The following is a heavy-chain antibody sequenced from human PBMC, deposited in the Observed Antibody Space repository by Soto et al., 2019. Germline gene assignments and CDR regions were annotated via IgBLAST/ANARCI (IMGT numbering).Heavy chain of an antibody. Sequence: KPSETLSLTCTVSGGSISSGDYYWSWIRQPPGKGLEWIGYIYYSGSTYYNPSLKSRVTISVDTSKNQFSLKLSSVTAADTAVYYCAKTPTYSNYAFDYWGQGTLVTVSS. D-gene: IGHD4-4*01. V-gene: IGHV4-30-4*01. CDR1: GGSISSGDYY. J-gene: IGHJ4*02. CDR2: IYYSGST. CDR3: AKTPTYSNYAFDY.